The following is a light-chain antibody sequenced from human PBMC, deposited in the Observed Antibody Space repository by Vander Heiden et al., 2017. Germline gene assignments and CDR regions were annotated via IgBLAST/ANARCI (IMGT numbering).Light chain of an antibody. Sequence: EIVLTPSPGALSLSPGERATLSCRASQTVSENSLAWYQQKPGQAPRLLIFGASSRPTGLPDRFRGSGSGTDFTLTISRLEPEDFAVYYCQQYATSPFTFGPGTKVDI. CDR1: QTVSENS. J-gene: IGKJ3*01. CDR2: GAS. V-gene: IGKV3-20*01. CDR3: QQYATSPFT.